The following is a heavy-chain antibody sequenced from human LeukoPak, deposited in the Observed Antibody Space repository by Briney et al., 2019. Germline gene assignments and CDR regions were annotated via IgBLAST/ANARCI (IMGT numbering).Heavy chain of an antibody. J-gene: IGHJ4*02. V-gene: IGHV3-21*01. CDR1: GFTFSRYS. Sequence: PGGSLRLSCAASGFTFSRYSMHWVRQAPGKGLEWVSSISSSSSYIYYADSVKGRFTISRDNAKNSLYLQMNSLRAEDTAVYYCARAEDIVVVPAATANGGFDYWGQGTLVTVSS. D-gene: IGHD2-2*01. CDR3: ARAEDIVVVPAATANGGFDY. CDR2: ISSSSSYI.